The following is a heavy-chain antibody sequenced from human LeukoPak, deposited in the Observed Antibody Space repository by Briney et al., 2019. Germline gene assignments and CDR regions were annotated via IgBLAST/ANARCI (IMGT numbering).Heavy chain of an antibody. CDR2: IYTSVST. Sequence: SETLSLTCTVSGGSISSYYWSWIRQPAGKGLEWIGRIYTSVSTNYNPSPKSRVTISVDTSKNQFSLKLSSVTAADTAVDYCARDSSGYYFDAFDIWGQGTMVTVSS. D-gene: IGHD3-22*01. V-gene: IGHV4-4*07. CDR1: GGSISSYY. J-gene: IGHJ3*02. CDR3: ARDSSGYYFDAFDI.